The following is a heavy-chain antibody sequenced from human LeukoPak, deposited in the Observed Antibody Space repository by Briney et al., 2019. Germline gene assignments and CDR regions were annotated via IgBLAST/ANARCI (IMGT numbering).Heavy chain of an antibody. CDR2: IYYSGST. D-gene: IGHD2-2*02. CDR3: ARSKYCSSTSCYTYNWFDP. J-gene: IGHJ5*02. CDR1: GGSISSGGYY. Sequence: PSQTLSLTCTVSGGSISSGGYYWSWIRQHPGKGPEWIGYIYYSGSTYYNPSLKSRVTISVDTSKNQFSLKLSSVTAADTAVYYCARSKYCSSTSCYTYNWFDPWGQGTLVTVSS. V-gene: IGHV4-31*03.